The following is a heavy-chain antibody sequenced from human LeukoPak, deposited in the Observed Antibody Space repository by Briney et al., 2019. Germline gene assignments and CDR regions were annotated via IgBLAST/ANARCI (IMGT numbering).Heavy chain of an antibody. CDR1: GFTFSSYA. J-gene: IGHJ4*02. CDR2: ISNSGGST. CDR3: AKGGDYGDYPFDY. Sequence: GGSLRLSCAASGFTFSSYAMSWVRQAAGKGLEWVSTISNSGGSTYYADSVKGRFTISRDNSKNTLYLQMNSLRVEDTAVYYCAKGGDYGDYPFDYWAREPWSPSPQ. V-gene: IGHV3-23*01. D-gene: IGHD4-17*01.